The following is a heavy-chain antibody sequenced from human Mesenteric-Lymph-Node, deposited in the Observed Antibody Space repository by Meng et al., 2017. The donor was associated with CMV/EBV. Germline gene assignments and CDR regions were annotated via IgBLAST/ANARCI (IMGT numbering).Heavy chain of an antibody. CDR2: ISGSGGST. D-gene: IGHD3-22*01. V-gene: IGHV3-23*01. CDR1: GFTFSTHW. CDR3: ARSITMIVVVIEGDAFDI. Sequence: GESLKISCAASGFTFSTHWMSWVRQAPGKGPEWVSVISGSGGSTYYADSVKGRFTISRDNAKNSLYLQMNSLRAEDTAVYYCARSITMIVVVIEGDAFDIWGQGTMVTVSS. J-gene: IGHJ3*02.